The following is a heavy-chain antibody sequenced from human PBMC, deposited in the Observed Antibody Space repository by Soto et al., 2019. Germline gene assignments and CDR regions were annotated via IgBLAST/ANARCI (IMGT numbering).Heavy chain of an antibody. CDR1: GFTFGDYA. Sequence: GGSLRLSCTSSGFTFGDYAMSWFRQAPGRGLEWVGFIRSKAYGGTTEYAASVKGRFTISRDDSKSIAYLQMNSLKTEDTAVYYCTRGAGSLLWFGELLAVYWGRGTLVTVSS. D-gene: IGHD3-10*01. J-gene: IGHJ4*02. CDR2: IRSKAYGGTT. V-gene: IGHV3-49*03. CDR3: TRGAGSLLWFGELLAVY.